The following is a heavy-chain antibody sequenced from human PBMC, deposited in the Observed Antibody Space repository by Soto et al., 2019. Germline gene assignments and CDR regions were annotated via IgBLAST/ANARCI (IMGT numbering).Heavy chain of an antibody. CDR2: IIPIFGTP. D-gene: IGHD3-10*01. CDR3: ARDRDDYGSGNYYNRIDF. Sequence: QVQLVQSGAEVKKPGSSVKVSCKASGGIFSTYAISWLRQAPGQGLEWMGGIIPIFGTPNYAQRFQGRGTITADESTSTAYMELSRLTSEYTAVYYCARDRDDYGSGNYYNRIDFWGQGTLVTVSS. V-gene: IGHV1-69*01. CDR1: GGIFSTYA. J-gene: IGHJ4*02.